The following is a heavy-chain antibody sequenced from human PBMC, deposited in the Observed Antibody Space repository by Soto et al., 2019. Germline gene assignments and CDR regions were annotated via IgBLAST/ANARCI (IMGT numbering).Heavy chain of an antibody. CDR2: MHTGGNEK. Sequence: QVQLVESGGGVVQPGGSLRLSCAASGFTFSYYGFHWVRQAPGKGLEWVAVMHTGGNEKYYVDSVKGRFTVSRGDSRNMVYLEMSGLRAEDTAEYFCARDADTTGHYSHFDLWGRGALVAVSP. CDR1: GFTFSYYG. J-gene: IGHJ4*02. V-gene: IGHV3-33*08. CDR3: ARDADTTGHYSHFDL. D-gene: IGHD3-9*01.